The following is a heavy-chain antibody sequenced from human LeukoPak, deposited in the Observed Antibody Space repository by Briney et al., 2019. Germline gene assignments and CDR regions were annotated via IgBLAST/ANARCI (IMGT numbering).Heavy chain of an antibody. CDR2: IYPGDSDT. CDR3: ARLKPYDSSGFPPDY. Sequence: ASVKVSCKGSGYSFTSYWIGWVRQTPGKGLEWMGIIYPGDSDTRYSPSFQGQVTISADKSISTAYLQWSSLKASDTAMYYCARLKPYDSSGFPPDYWGQGTLVTVSS. V-gene: IGHV5-51*01. J-gene: IGHJ4*02. D-gene: IGHD3-22*01. CDR1: GYSFTSYW.